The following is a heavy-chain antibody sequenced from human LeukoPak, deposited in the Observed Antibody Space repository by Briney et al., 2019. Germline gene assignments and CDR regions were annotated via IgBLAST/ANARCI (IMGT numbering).Heavy chain of an antibody. V-gene: IGHV4-59*12. Sequence: SETLSLTCTVSGDSISSYYWSWIRQPPGKGLEWIGYIYASGSTNYNPSLKSRVTMSVDTSKNQFSLKLSSVTAADTAVYYCARDSQSQYFDLWGRGTLVTASS. CDR1: GDSISSYY. CDR3: ARDSQSQYFDL. CDR2: IYASGST. J-gene: IGHJ2*01.